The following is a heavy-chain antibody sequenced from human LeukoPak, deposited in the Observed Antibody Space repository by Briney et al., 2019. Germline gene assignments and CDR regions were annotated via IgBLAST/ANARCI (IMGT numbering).Heavy chain of an antibody. CDR3: ARGSFGVDIRYYYYYYYMDV. Sequence: GGSLRLSCAASGFTFSSYWMSWVRQAPGKGLEWVANIKQDGSEKYYVDSVKGRFTISRDNAKNSLYLQMNSLRAEDTAVYYCARGSFGVDIRYYYYYYYMDVWGKGTTVTVSS. D-gene: IGHD3-3*01. CDR2: IKQDGSEK. V-gene: IGHV3-7*01. CDR1: GFTFSSYW. J-gene: IGHJ6*03.